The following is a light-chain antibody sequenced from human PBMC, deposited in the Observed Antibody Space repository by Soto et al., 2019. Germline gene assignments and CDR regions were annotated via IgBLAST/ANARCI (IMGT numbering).Light chain of an antibody. CDR1: SSNIGAGYD. Sequence: QSVLTQPPSVSGAPGQRVTISCTGSSSNIGAGYDVHWYQQLPGTAPKLLIYGNTNRPSGVPDRFSGSKSGTSASLAISRLQAEDEADYFCQSYDSSLSGSVFGGGTK. CDR2: GNT. J-gene: IGLJ3*02. V-gene: IGLV1-40*01. CDR3: QSYDSSLSGSV.